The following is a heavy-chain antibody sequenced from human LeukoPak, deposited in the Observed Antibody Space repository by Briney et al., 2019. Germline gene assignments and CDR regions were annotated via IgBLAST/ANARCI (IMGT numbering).Heavy chain of an antibody. CDR2: INHSGST. Sequence: PSETLSLTCAVYGGSFSGYYWSWIRQPPGKGLEWIGEINHSGSTNYNPSLKSRVTISVDTSKNQFSLKLSSVTAADTAVYYCARGPLYYDILAGYSKNWFDPWRQGTLVTVSS. D-gene: IGHD3-9*01. V-gene: IGHV4-34*01. CDR3: ARGPLYYDILAGYSKNWFDP. J-gene: IGHJ5*02. CDR1: GGSFSGYY.